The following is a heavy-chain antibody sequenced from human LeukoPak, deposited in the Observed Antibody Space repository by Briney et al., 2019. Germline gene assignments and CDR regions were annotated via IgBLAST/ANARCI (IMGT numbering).Heavy chain of an antibody. J-gene: IGHJ4*02. Sequence: PGGSLRLSCAASGSMFSSNWTSWVRLAPGKGLEWVANIKEDGTETYYVDSVKGRFTISRDNAKNSLYLQMNSLRVEDTAVYYCAKEGRSLQTYWGQGTLVTVSS. D-gene: IGHD5-24*01. CDR1: GSMFSSNW. V-gene: IGHV3-7*03. CDR2: IKEDGTET. CDR3: AKEGRSLQTY.